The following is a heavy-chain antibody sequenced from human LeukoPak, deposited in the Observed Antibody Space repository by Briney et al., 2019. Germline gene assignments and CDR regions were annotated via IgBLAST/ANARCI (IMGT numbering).Heavy chain of an antibody. D-gene: IGHD5/OR15-5a*01. J-gene: IGHJ3*02. CDR2: TYHSDYT. V-gene: IGHV4-4*02. Sequence: SETLSLTCTVSGDSITSSYWWSWIRQSPGKGLEWIGNTYHSDYTNYNPSLKGRATISVDKSKNQLSLKVISVTAADTAMYYCARDSKSTADAFDIWGQGTMVTVSS. CDR1: GDSITSSYW. CDR3: ARDSKSTADAFDI.